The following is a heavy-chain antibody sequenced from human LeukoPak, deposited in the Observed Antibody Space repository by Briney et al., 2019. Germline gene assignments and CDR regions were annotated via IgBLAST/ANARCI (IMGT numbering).Heavy chain of an antibody. J-gene: IGHJ4*02. CDR3: ARDRAVAGN. Sequence: GGSLRLSCVASGFSFSSYSMNWVRQAPGKGLEWVSCITGSGDSIYYADSVKGRFTISRDDARNTLFLQMNSLRAEDTAVYYCARDRAVAGNWGQGTLVTVSS. CDR1: GFSFSSYS. CDR2: ITGSGDSI. D-gene: IGHD6-19*01. V-gene: IGHV3-21*01.